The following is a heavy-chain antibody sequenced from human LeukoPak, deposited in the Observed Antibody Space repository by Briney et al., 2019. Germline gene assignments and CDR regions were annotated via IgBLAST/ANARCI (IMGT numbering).Heavy chain of an antibody. D-gene: IGHD6-13*01. CDR3: ARQIASSGTAGFDF. V-gene: IGHV4-4*07. J-gene: IGHJ4*02. CDR1: GGSIISYY. CDR2: IYSTGST. Sequence: SETLSLTCTVSGGSIISYYWGWIRQPAGKGLGCIGRIYSTGSTNYNPSLKSRVTMSVDTSKNQFSLRLRSVTAAHTAVYYCARQIASSGTAGFDFWGQGAVVTVSS.